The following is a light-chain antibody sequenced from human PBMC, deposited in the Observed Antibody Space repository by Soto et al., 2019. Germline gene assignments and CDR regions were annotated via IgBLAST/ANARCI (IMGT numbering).Light chain of an antibody. V-gene: IGKV3-20*01. Sequence: EIVLTQSPGTLSLSPGERATLSCRASQRVSNNYLAWYQQKPGQAPRLLIYGTSRRATGIPDGFSGSGSGTDFTLTISRLEPEDFAVYYCQQYGSSPQTFGQGTKVEIK. CDR3: QQYGSSPQT. CDR2: GTS. J-gene: IGKJ1*01. CDR1: QRVSNNY.